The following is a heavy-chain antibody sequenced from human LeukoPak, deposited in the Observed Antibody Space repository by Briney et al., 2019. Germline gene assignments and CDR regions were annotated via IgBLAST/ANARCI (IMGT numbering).Heavy chain of an antibody. CDR1: GYTFTGYY. CDR3: ARAQQTRDPPPFGEIGYYFDY. J-gene: IGHJ4*02. Sequence: ASVKVSCKASGYTFTGYYMHWVRQAPGQGLEWMGRINPNSGGTNYAQKFQGRVTMTRDTSISTAYMELSRLRSDDTAVYYCARAQQTRDPPPFGEIGYYFDYWGQGTLVTVSS. D-gene: IGHD1-1*01. V-gene: IGHV1-2*06. CDR2: INPNSGGT.